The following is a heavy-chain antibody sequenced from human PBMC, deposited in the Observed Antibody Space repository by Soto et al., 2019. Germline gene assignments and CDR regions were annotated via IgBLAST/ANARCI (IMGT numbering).Heavy chain of an antibody. CDR2: IYPGDSDT. J-gene: IGHJ6*02. D-gene: IGHD5-18*01. V-gene: IGHV5-51*01. CDR1: GYSFTSYW. CDR3: ARLNTAMVTNYYGMDV. Sequence: PGESLKISCKGSGYSFTSYWIGWVRQMPGKGLEWMGIIYPGDSDTRYSPSFQGQVTISADKSISTAYLQWSSLKASDTAMYYCARLNTAMVTNYYGMDVWGQGTTVTVSS.